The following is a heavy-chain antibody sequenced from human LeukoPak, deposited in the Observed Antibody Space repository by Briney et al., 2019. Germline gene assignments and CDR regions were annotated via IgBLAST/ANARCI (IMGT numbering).Heavy chain of an antibody. CDR1: GGSISSYY. Sequence: SETLSLTCTVPGGSISSYYWSWIRQLPGKGLEWIGYIYYSGSTNYNPSLKSRVTISVDTSKNQFSLKLSSVTAADTAVYYCARDGHSSSWYNWFDPWGQGTLVTVSS. CDR3: ARDGHSSSWYNWFDP. J-gene: IGHJ5*02. D-gene: IGHD6-13*01. V-gene: IGHV4-59*01. CDR2: IYYSGST.